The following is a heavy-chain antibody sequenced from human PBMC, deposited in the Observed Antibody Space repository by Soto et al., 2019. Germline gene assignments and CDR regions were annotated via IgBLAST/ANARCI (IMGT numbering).Heavy chain of an antibody. CDR1: GCTLSSYA. D-gene: IGHD1-26*01. Sequence: GGSLRLSFAASGCTLSSYAMRLVRQAPAKVLEWVAAISGSGNRTFHADSVKGRFTISRDNAKNALYLQMNSLRVEDTAVYYCAKEVTSGSYSHYYYGLAVWGQGTMVTVSS. J-gene: IGHJ6*02. CDR2: ISGSGNRT. CDR3: AKEVTSGSYSHYYYGLAV. V-gene: IGHV3-23*01.